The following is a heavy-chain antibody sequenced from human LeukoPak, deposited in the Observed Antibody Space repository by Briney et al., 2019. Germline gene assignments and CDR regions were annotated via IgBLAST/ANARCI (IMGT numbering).Heavy chain of an antibody. CDR2: IYYSGST. CDR1: GASISSGNYY. D-gene: IGHD2-15*01. CDR3: AGGYCSGGSCYSDYYFDH. J-gene: IGHJ4*02. V-gene: IGHV4-30-4*08. Sequence: SETLSLTCTVSGASISSGNYYWSWIRQHPGKGLEWIGYIYYSGSTYYNPSLKSRVTISVDTSKNQFSLKLSSVTAADTAVYYCAGGYCSGGSCYSDYYFDHWGQGTLVTVSS.